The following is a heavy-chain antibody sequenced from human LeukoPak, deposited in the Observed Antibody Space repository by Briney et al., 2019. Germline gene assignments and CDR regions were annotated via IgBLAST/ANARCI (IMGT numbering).Heavy chain of an antibody. CDR1: GGSINTYY. Sequence: SETLSLTCIVSGGSINTYYWSWIRQPPGKGLEWIGNIYYSGSTNYNPSLKSRVTISVDRYKNQFSLKVTSVTTADTAVYYCARRGSSWYYFDYWGQGTLVTVSS. CDR3: ARRGSSWYYFDY. V-gene: IGHV4-59*08. D-gene: IGHD6-13*01. J-gene: IGHJ4*02. CDR2: IYYSGST.